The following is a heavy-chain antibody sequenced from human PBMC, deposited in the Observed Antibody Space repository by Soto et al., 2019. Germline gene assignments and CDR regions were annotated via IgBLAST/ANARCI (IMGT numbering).Heavy chain of an antibody. CDR1: GFTFTSYA. D-gene: IGHD3-9*01. CDR3: TQGGGSRDWLTVN. V-gene: IGHV3-23*01. Sequence: EVQLLESGGDLVQPGGSLRLSCAASGFTFTSYAMSWLRQAPGKGLEWVSAITGGGDNTYYADSVKGRFTISRDNSKNTLYLPMNSLSAEDTAFYYFTQGGGSRDWLTVNWGQGTLVTVSS. CDR2: ITGGGDNT. J-gene: IGHJ4*02.